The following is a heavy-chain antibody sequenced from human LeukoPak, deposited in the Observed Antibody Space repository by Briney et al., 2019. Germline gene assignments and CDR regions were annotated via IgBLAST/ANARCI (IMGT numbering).Heavy chain of an antibody. Sequence: ASVKVPCKASGYTFTSYGISWVRQAPGQGLEWMGWISAYNGNTNYAQKLQGRVTMTTDTSTSTAYMELRSLRSDDTAVYYCARAYRGHSSPWYYFDYWGQGTLVTVSS. D-gene: IGHD6-13*01. V-gene: IGHV1-18*01. J-gene: IGHJ4*02. CDR1: GYTFTSYG. CDR3: ARAYRGHSSPWYYFDY. CDR2: ISAYNGNT.